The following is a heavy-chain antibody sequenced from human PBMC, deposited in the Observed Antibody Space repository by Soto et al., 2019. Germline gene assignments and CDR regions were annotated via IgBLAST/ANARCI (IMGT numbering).Heavy chain of an antibody. J-gene: IGHJ6*02. Sequence: EVQLLESGGGLVQPGGSLRLSCAASGFTFSGYAMSWVRQAPGKGLEWVSAISGSGGSTYYADSVQGRFTISRDNSTNTLYLPLNSLRAEDTAVYDCANNVWGITVFGGMDVCGQGTTVTVSS. CDR2: ISGSGGST. V-gene: IGHV3-23*01. CDR3: ANNVWGITVFGGMDV. CDR1: GFTFSGYA. D-gene: IGHD3-9*01.